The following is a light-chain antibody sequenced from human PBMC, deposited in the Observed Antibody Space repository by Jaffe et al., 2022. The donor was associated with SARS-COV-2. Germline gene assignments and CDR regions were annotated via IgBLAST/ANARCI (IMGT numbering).Light chain of an antibody. V-gene: IGLV2-8*01. Sequence: QSALTQPPSASGSPGQSVTISCTGTSSDVGGSNYVSWYQQHPGKAPKLIIYEVSKRPSGVPDRFSGSKSGNTASLTVSGLQADDEADYYCSSYAGGNNLVFGTGTKVTVL. J-gene: IGLJ1*01. CDR1: SSDVGGSNY. CDR3: SSYAGGNNLV. CDR2: EVS.